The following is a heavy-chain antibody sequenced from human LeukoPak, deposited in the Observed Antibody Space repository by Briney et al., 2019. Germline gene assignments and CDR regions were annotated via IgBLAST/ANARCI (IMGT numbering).Heavy chain of an antibody. Sequence: PGGSLRLSCAASGFTFDDYAMHWVRQAPGKGLEWVSAINWNSGSIDYADSVKGRFTISRDNAKNSLYLQMNSLRAEDTALYYCAKSKVVTTIPYYFDYWGQGTLVTVSS. V-gene: IGHV3-9*01. CDR2: INWNSGSI. J-gene: IGHJ4*02. CDR3: AKSKVVTTIPYYFDY. CDR1: GFTFDDYA. D-gene: IGHD2-21*02.